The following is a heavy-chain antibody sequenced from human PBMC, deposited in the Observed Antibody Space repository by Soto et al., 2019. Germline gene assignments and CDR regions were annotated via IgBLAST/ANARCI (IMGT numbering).Heavy chain of an antibody. Sequence: EVQLLESGGGLVQPGGSLRLSCAASGFTFSSYAMSWVRQAPGKGLEWVSAISGSGGSTYYADSVKGRFTISRDNSKNTLYLQMNSLRAEDTAVYYCAKASIDYYDSSGYWGYFDYWGQGTLVTVSS. CDR3: AKASIDYYDSSGYWGYFDY. CDR1: GFTFSSYA. V-gene: IGHV3-23*01. D-gene: IGHD3-22*01. J-gene: IGHJ4*02. CDR2: ISGSGGST.